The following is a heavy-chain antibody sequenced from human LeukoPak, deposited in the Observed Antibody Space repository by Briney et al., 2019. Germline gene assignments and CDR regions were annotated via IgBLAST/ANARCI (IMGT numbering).Heavy chain of an antibody. Sequence: ASVKVSCKASGYTFTGYFMHWVRQAPGQGLEWMGWIKTNSGGTKYAQKFQGRVTMTRDTSISTAYMELSSLRSDDTAIYYCARASIDGSGRHYFDYWGQGTLVTVSS. V-gene: IGHV1-2*02. CDR3: ARASIDGSGRHYFDY. CDR1: GYTFTGYF. D-gene: IGHD3-10*01. J-gene: IGHJ4*02. CDR2: IKTNSGGT.